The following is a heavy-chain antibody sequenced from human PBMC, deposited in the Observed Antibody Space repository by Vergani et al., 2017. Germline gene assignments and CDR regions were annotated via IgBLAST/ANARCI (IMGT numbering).Heavy chain of an antibody. CDR3: ARDFLTRVTTLDYYYMGV. CDR1: GFPFSDYG. D-gene: IGHD1-1*01. Sequence: QVQLVESGGCEVQPGRSLRLSCSAAGFPFSDYGVHWVRQAPGKELEWVSVISYDGNKKNYADSVKGRFTISRDNSKNTLYLEMNALRAEDTAVYYCARDFLTRVTTLDYYYMGVWGKGTTVTVSS. J-gene: IGHJ6*03. CDR2: ISYDGNKK. V-gene: IGHV3-30*03.